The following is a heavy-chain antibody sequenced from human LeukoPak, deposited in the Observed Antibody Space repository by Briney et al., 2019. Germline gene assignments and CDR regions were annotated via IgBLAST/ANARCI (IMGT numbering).Heavy chain of an antibody. D-gene: IGHD5-18*01. V-gene: IGHV4-4*07. J-gene: IGHJ3*02. CDR3: ARDKGAYSYGYRAFDI. CDR1: GGSVSSYY. Sequence: SETLSLTCTVSGGSVSSYYWSWIRQPAGKGLEWIGRIYISGSTNYNPSLKSRVTMSVDTSKNQFSLKLSSVTAADTAVYYWARDKGAYSYGYRAFDIWGQGTMVTVSS. CDR2: IYISGST.